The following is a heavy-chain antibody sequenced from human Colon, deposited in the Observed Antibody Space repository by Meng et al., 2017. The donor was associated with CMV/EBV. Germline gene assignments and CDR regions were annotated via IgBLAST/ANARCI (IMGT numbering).Heavy chain of an antibody. CDR3: ARCTSSIDAFDI. Sequence: GESLKISCAASGFTFSSYAMHWVRQAPGKGLEWVAVISYDGSNKYYANSVKGRFTISRDNSKNTLYLQMNRLRAEDTAVYYCARCTSSIDAFDIWGQGTMVTVSS. CDR1: GFTFSSYA. J-gene: IGHJ3*02. D-gene: IGHD3-3*02. V-gene: IGHV3-30*04. CDR2: ISYDGSNK.